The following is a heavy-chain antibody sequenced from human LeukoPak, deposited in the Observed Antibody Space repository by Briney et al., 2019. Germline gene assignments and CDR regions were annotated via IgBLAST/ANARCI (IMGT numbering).Heavy chain of an antibody. D-gene: IGHD3-3*02. Sequence: SLRLSCAASGFTFSSYAMHWVRQAPGKGLEWVAVISYDGSNKYYADSVKGRFTISRDNSKNTLYLQMNSLRAEDTAVYYCARDFAVGFLEWLGYFDYWGQGALVTVSS. J-gene: IGHJ4*02. CDR1: GFTFSSYA. CDR3: ARDFAVGFLEWLGYFDY. V-gene: IGHV3-30-3*01. CDR2: ISYDGSNK.